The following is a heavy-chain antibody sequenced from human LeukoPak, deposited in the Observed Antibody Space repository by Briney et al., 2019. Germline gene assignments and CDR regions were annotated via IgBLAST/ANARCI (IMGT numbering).Heavy chain of an antibody. Sequence: ASVKVSCKASGYTFTGYYMHWVRQATGQGLEWMGWINPNSGGTNYAQKFQGRVTMTRDTSISTAYMELSRLTSDDTAVYYCARGQSLVPVDTFWFLFWGQGTLVTVSS. CDR1: GYTFTGYY. V-gene: IGHV1-2*02. CDR2: INPNSGGT. J-gene: IGHJ4*02. CDR3: ARGQSLVPVDTFWFLF. D-gene: IGHD2-2*01.